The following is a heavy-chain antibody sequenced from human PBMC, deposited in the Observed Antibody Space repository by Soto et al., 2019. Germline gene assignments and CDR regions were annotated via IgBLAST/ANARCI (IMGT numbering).Heavy chain of an antibody. V-gene: IGHV4-59*01. CDR2: IFHSGAT. CDR3: ARAFMESFDAFDI. CDR1: GGSISTYY. J-gene: IGHJ3*02. D-gene: IGHD3-3*01. Sequence: SGTLSLTCSVSGGSISTYYWSWVRQAPGKRLEWLGYIFHSGATNYNPSLESRVTISVDTSKSQLSLRLTSVTAADTGVYYCARAFMESFDAFDIPAQGTTVIVSS.